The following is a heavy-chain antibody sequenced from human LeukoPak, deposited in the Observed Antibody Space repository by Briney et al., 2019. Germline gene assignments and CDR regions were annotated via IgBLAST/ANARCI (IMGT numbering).Heavy chain of an antibody. CDR3: AKIPYRYYYYYMDV. V-gene: IGHV3-23*01. J-gene: IGHJ6*03. CDR2: ISGSGGST. CDR1: GFTFSSYG. D-gene: IGHD3-16*02. Sequence: PGGTLRLSCAASGFTFSSYGTSWVRQAPGKGLEWVSAISGSGGSTYYADSVKGRFTISRDNSKNTLYLQMNSLRAEDTAVYYCAKIPYRYYYYYMDVWGKGTTVTISS.